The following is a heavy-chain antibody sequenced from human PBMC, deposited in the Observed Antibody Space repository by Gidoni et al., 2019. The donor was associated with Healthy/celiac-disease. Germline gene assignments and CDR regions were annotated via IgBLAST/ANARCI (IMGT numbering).Heavy chain of an antibody. CDR2: IIPILGIA. Sequence: QVQLVQSGAEVKKPGSAVKVSCKASGGSFSSGTISWVRQAPGQGLEWMGRIIPILGIANYAQKFQGRVTITADKSTSTAYMELSSLRSEDTAVYYCARGRPAVANNLDYWGQGTLVTVSS. J-gene: IGHJ4*02. D-gene: IGHD6-19*01. V-gene: IGHV1-69*02. CDR3: ARGRPAVANNLDY. CDR1: GGSFSSGT.